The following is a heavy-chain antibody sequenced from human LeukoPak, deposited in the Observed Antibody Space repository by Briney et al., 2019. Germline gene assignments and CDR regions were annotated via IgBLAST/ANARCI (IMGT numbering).Heavy chain of an antibody. Sequence: SETLSLTCTVSGGSISSYYWNWIRQPPRKGLEWIGYIYYSGSTNYNPSLKSRVTISVDTSKNQFSLKLSSVTAADRAVYYCAREHCSSTSCYRGQFDYWGQGTLVTVSS. CDR2: IYYSGST. CDR1: GGSISSYY. CDR3: AREHCSSTSCYRGQFDY. V-gene: IGHV4-59*01. J-gene: IGHJ4*02. D-gene: IGHD2-2*01.